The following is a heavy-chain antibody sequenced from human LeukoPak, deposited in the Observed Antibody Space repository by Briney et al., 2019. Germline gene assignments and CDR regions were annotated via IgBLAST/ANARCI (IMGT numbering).Heavy chain of an antibody. D-gene: IGHD2-2*01. Sequence: GGSLRLSCAASGFTFSSYGMHWVRQAPGKGLEWVALIWYDGTNKYYADSVKGRFTISRDNSKNTLYLQMNSLRAKDTAVYYCARDYCGSTSCLFDYWGQGTLVTVSS. J-gene: IGHJ4*02. CDR1: GFTFSSYG. V-gene: IGHV3-33*01. CDR2: IWYDGTNK. CDR3: ARDYCGSTSCLFDY.